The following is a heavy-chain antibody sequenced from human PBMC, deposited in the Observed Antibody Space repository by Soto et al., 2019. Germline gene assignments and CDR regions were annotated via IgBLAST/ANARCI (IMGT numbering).Heavy chain of an antibody. D-gene: IGHD3-22*01. Sequence: SETLSLTCAVYGGSFSGYYWTWIRQPPGTGLEWIGEINHSGGTNYNPSLKSRVTISVDTSKNQFSLKLTSVTAADTAVYYCARHGPSIEYYYDSSGYPRNWFDPWGQGTLVTVSS. CDR1: GGSFSGYY. CDR2: INHSGGT. V-gene: IGHV4-34*01. CDR3: ARHGPSIEYYYDSSGYPRNWFDP. J-gene: IGHJ5*02.